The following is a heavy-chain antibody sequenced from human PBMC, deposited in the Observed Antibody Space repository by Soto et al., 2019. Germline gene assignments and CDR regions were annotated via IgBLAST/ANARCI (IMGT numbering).Heavy chain of an antibody. Sequence: SETLSLTCTVSGFSISSYYWSWIRQTPGKGLEWIGYIFYFGSTNYNPSLKSRVTISVDTSKNQFSLKLSSVTAADTAVYYCARVYGDYLDYWGQGTLVTVSS. CDR2: IFYFGST. CDR3: ARVYGDYLDY. J-gene: IGHJ4*02. D-gene: IGHD4-17*01. CDR1: GFSISSYY. V-gene: IGHV4-59*01.